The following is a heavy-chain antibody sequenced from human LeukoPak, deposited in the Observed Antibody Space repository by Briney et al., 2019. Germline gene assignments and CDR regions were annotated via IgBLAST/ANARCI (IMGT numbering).Heavy chain of an antibody. V-gene: IGHV3-48*03. CDR1: GFTFSIYE. D-gene: IGHD2/OR15-2a*01. CDR2: ISSSSPI. Sequence: GGSLRLSCAASGFTFSIYEMNWVRQAPGKGLEWVSYISSSSPIYYTDSVKGRFTISRDNAKNSLYLQVNSLRAEDTAVYYCARSPTLRGWFDPWGQGTLVTVSS. CDR3: ARSPTLRGWFDP. J-gene: IGHJ5*02.